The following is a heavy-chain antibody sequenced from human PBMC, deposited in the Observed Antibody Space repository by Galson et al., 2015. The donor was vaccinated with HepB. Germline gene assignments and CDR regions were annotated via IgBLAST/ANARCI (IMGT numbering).Heavy chain of an antibody. CDR3: ARVVLSGSYWYFDF. D-gene: IGHD1-26*01. Sequence: SLRLSCAASGFTFARDAMIWVRQAPGKRLEWVSYISTTGTNIFYVDSVKGRFAVSRDNAKNSLYLQMNSLRAEDTAIYYCARVVLSGSYWYFDFWGQGTLVTVSS. J-gene: IGHJ4*02. CDR1: GFTFARDA. V-gene: IGHV3-48*03. CDR2: ISTTGTNI.